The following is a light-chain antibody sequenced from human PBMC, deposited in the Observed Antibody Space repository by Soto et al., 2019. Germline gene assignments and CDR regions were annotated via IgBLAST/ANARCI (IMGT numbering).Light chain of an antibody. CDR3: ATWDDSLGGHVV. J-gene: IGLJ2*01. Sequence: QSVLTQPPSASGTPGQRVTISCSGSTSNIGSNTVNWYQQLPGTAPKLLIYSNNQRPSGVPDRFSGSKSGTSASLAISGLQSEDEGTYYCATWDDSLGGHVVFGGGTKLTVL. CDR2: SNN. CDR1: TSNIGSNT. V-gene: IGLV1-44*01.